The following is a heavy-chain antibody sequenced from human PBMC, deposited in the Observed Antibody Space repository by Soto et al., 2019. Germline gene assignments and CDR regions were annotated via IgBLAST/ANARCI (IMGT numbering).Heavy chain of an antibody. J-gene: IGHJ5*02. V-gene: IGHV4-59*01. D-gene: IGHD3-10*01. CDR3: ASQVGYGSGWFDP. CDR1: CGSISSYY. Sequence: SETLSLTCTVSCGSISSYYWSWIRQPPGKGLEWIGYIYYSGSTNYNPSLKSRVTISVDTSKNQFSLKLSSVTAADTAVYYCASQVGYGSGWFDPWGQGTLVTVSS. CDR2: IYYSGST.